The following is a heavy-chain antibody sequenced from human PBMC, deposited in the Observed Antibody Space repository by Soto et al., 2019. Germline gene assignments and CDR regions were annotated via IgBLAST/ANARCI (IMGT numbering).Heavy chain of an antibody. CDR2: IYYSGST. CDR3: ARIWGTGTYPHDFPP. D-gene: IGHD3-16*01. CDR1: GGSISSGGYH. V-gene: IGHV4-31*03. J-gene: IGHJ1*01. Sequence: SETLCLTCTASGGSISSGGYHWSWMRQDPGKGLGWIGYIYYSGSTYYNPSLKSRVTISVDTCNNQFSLKMSSVTDADKAVYYCARIWGTGTYPHDFPPWGQRSLVPVSS.